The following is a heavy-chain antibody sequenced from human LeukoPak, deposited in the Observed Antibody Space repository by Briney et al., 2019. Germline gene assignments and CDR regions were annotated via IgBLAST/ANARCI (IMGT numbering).Heavy chain of an antibody. V-gene: IGHV3-21*01. CDR1: GFTFSSYT. CDR3: ARDDSHGYHFFDS. D-gene: IGHD3-22*01. CDR2: ISGSGEFT. Sequence: GGSLRLSCAASGFTFSSYTMSWIRQTPGKGLEWVSSISGSGEFTYYVDSVRGRFTISRDNAKNTLYLQMNSLRPEDTAVYYCARDDSHGYHFFDSWGQGTLVTVSS. J-gene: IGHJ4*02.